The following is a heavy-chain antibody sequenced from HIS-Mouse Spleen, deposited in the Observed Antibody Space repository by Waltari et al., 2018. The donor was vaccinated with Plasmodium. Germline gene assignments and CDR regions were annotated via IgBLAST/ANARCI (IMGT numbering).Heavy chain of an antibody. V-gene: IGHV3-21*01. Sequence: EVQLVESGGGLVKPGGSLRLSCAASGFTFSSYSMNWVRQAPGKGLGWVSSISSRSSYIYYADSVKGRFTISRDNAKNSLYLQMNSLRAEDTAVYYCAREDILTGYYNDYWYFDLWGRGTLVTVSS. CDR2: ISSRSSYI. CDR1: GFTFSSYS. J-gene: IGHJ2*01. CDR3: AREDILTGYYNDYWYFDL. D-gene: IGHD3-9*01.